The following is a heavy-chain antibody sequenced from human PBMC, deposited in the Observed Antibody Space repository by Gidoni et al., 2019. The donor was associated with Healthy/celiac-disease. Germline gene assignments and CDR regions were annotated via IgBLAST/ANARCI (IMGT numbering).Heavy chain of an antibody. CDR3: ARGNDSSGYSYYYYMDV. Sequence: QVQLQESGPGLVKPSQTLSLTCTVSGGSISSGDYYWSWIRQPPGKGLEWIGYIYYSGSTYYNPSLKSRVTISVDTSKNQFSLKLSSVTAADTAVYYCARGNDSSGYSYYYYMDVWGKGTTVTVSS. CDR2: IYYSGST. D-gene: IGHD3-22*01. V-gene: IGHV4-30-4*01. J-gene: IGHJ6*03. CDR1: GGSISSGDYY.